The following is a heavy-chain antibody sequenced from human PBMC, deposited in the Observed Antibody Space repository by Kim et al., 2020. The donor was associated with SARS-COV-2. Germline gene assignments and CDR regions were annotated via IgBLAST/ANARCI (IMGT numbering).Heavy chain of an antibody. CDR3: AKDFYGGDAPLDAFDI. J-gene: IGHJ3*02. CDR1: GFTFSSYG. Sequence: GGSLRLSCAASGFTFSSYGMHWVRQAPGKGLEWVAVISYDGSNKYYADSVKGRFTISRDNSKNTLYLQMNSLRAEDTAVYYCAKDFYGGDAPLDAFDIWGQGTMVTVSS. D-gene: IGHD3-10*01. V-gene: IGHV3-30*18. CDR2: ISYDGSNK.